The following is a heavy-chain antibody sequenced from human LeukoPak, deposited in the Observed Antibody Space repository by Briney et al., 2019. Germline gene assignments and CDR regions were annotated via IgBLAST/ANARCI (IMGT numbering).Heavy chain of an antibody. V-gene: IGHV4-61*01. CDR2: ISYTGST. J-gene: IGHJ4*02. Sequence: SETLSLTCAASGGSISSGIYSWSWIRQPPGKGLEWIGYISYTGSTNYNPSLKSRVTISVDTSKNQFSLKLSSVTAADTAVYYCARGRGDFDYWGQGTLVTVSS. CDR3: ARGRGDFDY. CDR1: GGSISSGIYS.